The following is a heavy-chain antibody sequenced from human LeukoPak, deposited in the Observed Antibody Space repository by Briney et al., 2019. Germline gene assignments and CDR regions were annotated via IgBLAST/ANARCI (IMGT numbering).Heavy chain of an antibody. CDR2: INHSGST. Sequence: SETLSLTCAVYGGSFSGYYWSWIRQPPGKGLEWIGEINHSGSTNYNPSLKSRVTISVDTSKNQLSLKLSSVTAADTAVYYCARVMARAHYYGSGSYGKGFDYWGQGTLVTVSS. V-gene: IGHV4-34*01. CDR3: ARVMARAHYYGSGSYGKGFDY. D-gene: IGHD3-10*01. CDR1: GGSFSGYY. J-gene: IGHJ4*02.